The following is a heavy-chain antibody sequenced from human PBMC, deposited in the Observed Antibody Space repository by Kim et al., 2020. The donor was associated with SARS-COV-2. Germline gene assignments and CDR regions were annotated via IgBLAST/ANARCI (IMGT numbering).Heavy chain of an antibody. CDR3: ATGGGQPGDY. J-gene: IGHJ4*02. Sequence: NYADSVKGRFTISRDNSKNTLYMQMNSWGAGDTAVYNWATGGGQPGDYWGQGTLVTVSS. D-gene: IGHD3-10*01. V-gene: IGHV3-23*01.